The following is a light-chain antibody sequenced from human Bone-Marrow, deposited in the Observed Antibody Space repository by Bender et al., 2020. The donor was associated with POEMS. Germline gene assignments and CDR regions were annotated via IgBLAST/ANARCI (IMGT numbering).Light chain of an antibody. V-gene: IGLV3-25*02. J-gene: IGLJ2*01. CDR1: ALPKQY. CDR2: RVT. Sequence: SYELTQPPSVSVSPGQTARITCSGDALPKQYAYWYQKKPGQAPVLVMYRVTERPSGIPERFSGSSSGTTVTLTISGVQAEDEADYYCQSTDSTGALFGGGTRLTVL. CDR3: QSTDSTGAL.